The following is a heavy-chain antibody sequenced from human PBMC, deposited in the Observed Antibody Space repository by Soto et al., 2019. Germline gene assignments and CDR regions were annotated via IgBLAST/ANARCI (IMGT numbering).Heavy chain of an antibody. V-gene: IGHV4-34*01. Sequence: SETLSLTCAVYGGSFSGYYWSWIRQPPGKGLEWIGEINHSGSTNYNPSLKSRVTISVDTSKNQFSLKLSSATAADTAVYYCARNRRVLRFLEWLFLDYWGQGTLVTVSS. D-gene: IGHD3-3*01. CDR1: GGSFSGYY. CDR2: INHSGST. CDR3: ARNRRVLRFLEWLFLDY. J-gene: IGHJ4*02.